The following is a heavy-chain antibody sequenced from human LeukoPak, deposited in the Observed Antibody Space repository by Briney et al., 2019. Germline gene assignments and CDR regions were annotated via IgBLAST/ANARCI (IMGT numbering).Heavy chain of an antibody. Sequence: ASVKVSCKASGYTFTGYYMHWVRQAPGQGLEWMGWINPDSGDTNYAQKLQGRVTMTRDTFISTAYMELSRLRSDDTAVYYCARVDGWELLYYWGQGTLVTVSS. V-gene: IGHV1-2*02. J-gene: IGHJ4*02. CDR3: ARVDGWELLYY. CDR1: GYTFTGYY. CDR2: INPDSGDT. D-gene: IGHD1-26*01.